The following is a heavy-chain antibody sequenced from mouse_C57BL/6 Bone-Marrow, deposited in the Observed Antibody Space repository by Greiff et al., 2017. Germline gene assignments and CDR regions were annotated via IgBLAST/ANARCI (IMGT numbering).Heavy chain of an antibody. CDR1: GFTFSNYW. Sequence: EVMLVESGGGLVQPGGSMKLSCVASGFTFSNYWMNWVRQSPEKGLEWVAQISLKSDNYATHYAESVKGRFTISRADSKRSVYLQMNNLMAEDTVSYYCTGGPESCDFDVWGTGTTVTVSS. J-gene: IGHJ1*03. CDR2: ISLKSDNYAT. V-gene: IGHV6-3*01. CDR3: TGGPESCDFDV.